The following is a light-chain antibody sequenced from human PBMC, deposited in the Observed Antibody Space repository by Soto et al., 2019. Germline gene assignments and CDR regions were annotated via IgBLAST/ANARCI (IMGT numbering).Light chain of an antibody. CDR2: EVT. CDR3: SSYTSGSRLVV. CDR1: SSDVGAYNY. Sequence: QSALTQPASVSGSPGQSITISCTGSSSDVGAYNYVSWYQQHPGKAPRLMIYEVTNRPSGVSNRFFGSKTGNTASLTISGLRAEDEADYYCSSYTSGSRLVVFGGGTKVTVL. J-gene: IGLJ2*01. V-gene: IGLV2-14*01.